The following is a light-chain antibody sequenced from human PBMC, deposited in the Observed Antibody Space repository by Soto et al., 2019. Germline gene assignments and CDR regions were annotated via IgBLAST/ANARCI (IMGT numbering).Light chain of an antibody. Sequence: DIQMTQSPSSLSASVGDRVTITCRASQGISNYLAWYQQKPGKVPKLLIYAASTLQSGVPSRFRGSGSGTDFTLTISSLQPEGVATYYCQKYNSAPPPFGGGTKVEIK. V-gene: IGKV1-27*01. J-gene: IGKJ4*01. CDR2: AAS. CDR1: QGISNY. CDR3: QKYNSAPPP.